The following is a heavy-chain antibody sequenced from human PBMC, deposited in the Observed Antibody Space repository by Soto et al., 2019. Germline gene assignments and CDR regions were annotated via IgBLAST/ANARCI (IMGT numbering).Heavy chain of an antibody. CDR3: ARDPTTVVTAPDY. CDR2: IWYDGSNK. J-gene: IGHJ4*02. CDR1: GFTFSSYD. D-gene: IGHD4-17*01. Sequence: GGSLRLSCAASGFTFSSYDMHWVRQAPGKGLEWVAVIWYDGSNKYYADSVKGRFTISRDNSKNTLYLQMNSLRAEDTAVYYCARDPTTVVTAPDYWGQGTLVTVSS. V-gene: IGHV3-33*01.